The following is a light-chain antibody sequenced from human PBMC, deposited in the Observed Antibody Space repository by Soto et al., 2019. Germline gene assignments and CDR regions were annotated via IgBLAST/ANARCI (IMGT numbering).Light chain of an antibody. CDR2: DVT. CDR1: SSDVGGYNY. CDR3: SSYTSSNTPYV. V-gene: IGLV2-14*01. J-gene: IGLJ1*01. Sequence: QSVLTQPASVSGSPGQSITISCTGTSSDVGGYNYVSWYQQHPVKAPKLMIYDVTNRPSGVSDRFSGSKSGNTASLTISGLQAEDEADYYCSSYTSSNTPYVFGNGTKVTVL.